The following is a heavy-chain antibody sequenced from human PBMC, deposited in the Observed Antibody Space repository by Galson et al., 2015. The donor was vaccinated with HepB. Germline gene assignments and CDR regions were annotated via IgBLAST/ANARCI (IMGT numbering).Heavy chain of an antibody. CDR3: AKDRRGVVAATPVDY. CDR1: GFTFSNAW. Sequence: SLRLSCAASGFTFSNAWMSWVRQVPGKGLEWVSAISGSGGSTYYADSVKGRFTISRDNSKNTLYLQMNSLRAEDTAVYYCAKDRRGVVAATPVDYWGQGTLVTVSS. J-gene: IGHJ4*02. V-gene: IGHV3-23*01. D-gene: IGHD2-15*01. CDR2: ISGSGGST.